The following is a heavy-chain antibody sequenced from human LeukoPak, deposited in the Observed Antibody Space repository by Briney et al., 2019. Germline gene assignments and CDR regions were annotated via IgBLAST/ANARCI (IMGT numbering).Heavy chain of an antibody. V-gene: IGHV3-23*01. CDR3: ARDSVVWSGYGRELHY. Sequence: LPGGSLRLSCAASRFTFTTYAMSWVRQAPGKGLEWVSTISGSGDSTYYADSVKGRFTISRDNSKNTLYLQMNSLRAEDTAVYYCARDSVVWSGYGRELHYWGQGTLVTVSS. CDR2: ISGSGDST. D-gene: IGHD3-3*01. J-gene: IGHJ4*02. CDR1: RFTFTTYA.